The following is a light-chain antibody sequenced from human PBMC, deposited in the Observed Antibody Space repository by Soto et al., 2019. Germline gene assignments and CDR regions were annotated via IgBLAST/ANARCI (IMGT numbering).Light chain of an antibody. CDR2: GAS. J-gene: IGKJ5*01. CDR3: QQYGSPIT. CDR1: QSVSSSY. V-gene: IGKV3-20*01. Sequence: EIVLTQSPGTLSLSPGERATLSCRASQSVSSSYLAWYQQKPGQAPRLLIYGASSRATSIPDRFSGSGSGTDFTLTISRLEPEDFAVYYGQQYGSPITFSQGTRLEI.